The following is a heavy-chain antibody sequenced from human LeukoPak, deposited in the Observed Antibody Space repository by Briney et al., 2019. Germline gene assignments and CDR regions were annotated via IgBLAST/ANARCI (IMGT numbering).Heavy chain of an antibody. J-gene: IGHJ4*02. CDR2: INPNTGGT. Sequence: ASVTVSCKASGYTFTAYYIHWVRQAPGQGLEWMGWINPNTGGTNFAQRFQGRVTMTRDTSINTAYMELSGLRSDDTAMYYCAREGAPQLSSYFDHWGQGTLVTVSS. CDR1: GYTFTAYY. CDR3: AREGAPQLSSYFDH. V-gene: IGHV1-2*02. D-gene: IGHD1-1*01.